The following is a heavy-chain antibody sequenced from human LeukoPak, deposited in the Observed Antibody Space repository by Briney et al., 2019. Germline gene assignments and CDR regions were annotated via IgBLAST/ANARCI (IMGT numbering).Heavy chain of an antibody. CDR3: ARVGYCSSTSCPGIEAYYFVY. CDR1: GYTFTSYG. CDR2: ISAYNGNT. J-gene: IGHJ4*02. V-gene: IGHV1-18*01. Sequence: ASVKVSCKASGYTFTSYGISWVRQAPGQGLEWMGWISAYNGNTNYAQKLQGRVTMTTDTSASTAYMELRRLRSDATAVYYCARVGYCSSTSCPGIEAYYFVYWGQGTLVTVSS. D-gene: IGHD2-2*01.